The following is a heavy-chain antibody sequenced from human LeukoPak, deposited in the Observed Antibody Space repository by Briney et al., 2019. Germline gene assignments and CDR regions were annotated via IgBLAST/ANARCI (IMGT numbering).Heavy chain of an antibody. CDR1: GYSFTAYY. D-gene: IGHD2-15*01. J-gene: IGHJ2*01. CDR2: VNPNSGTT. V-gene: IGHV1-2*02. CDR3: ARAPGSRVDWYFDL. Sequence: ASVKVSCKASGYSFTAYYMHLLRQAPGQGIEWMGWVNPNSGTTNVAQRFQGRFTLTRDTSISTACMELRSLRSDDTAVYHCARAPGSRVDWYFDLWGRGTLVTVSS.